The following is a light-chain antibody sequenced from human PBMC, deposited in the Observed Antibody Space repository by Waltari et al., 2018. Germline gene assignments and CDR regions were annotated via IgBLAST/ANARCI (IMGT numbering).Light chain of an antibody. CDR2: DVS. CDR1: SSHVGGYNY. CDR3: CSYGGTYSWV. J-gene: IGLJ3*02. Sequence: QSALTQPRSVSGSPGQSVTISCTGTSSHVGGYNYVSWYQQHPGKAPKLMIYDVSKRPSGVPDRFSGSKSGNTASLTISGLQAEDEDDYYCCSYGGTYSWVFGGGTKLTV. V-gene: IGLV2-11*01.